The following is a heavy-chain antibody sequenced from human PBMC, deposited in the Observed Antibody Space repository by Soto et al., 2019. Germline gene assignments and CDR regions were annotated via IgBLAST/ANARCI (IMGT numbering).Heavy chain of an antibody. Sequence: EVQLVESGGGLVQPGGSLRLSCAASGFTFSSYEMNWVRQAPGKGLEWVSYISSSGSSIYYADSEKGRFTISRDNAKNSVYLQMNSLRAEDTAVYYCARDTWAGGGSLPFDYWGQGTLVTVSS. V-gene: IGHV3-48*03. CDR3: ARDTWAGGGSLPFDY. CDR1: GFTFSSYE. CDR2: ISSSGSSI. J-gene: IGHJ4*02. D-gene: IGHD2-15*01.